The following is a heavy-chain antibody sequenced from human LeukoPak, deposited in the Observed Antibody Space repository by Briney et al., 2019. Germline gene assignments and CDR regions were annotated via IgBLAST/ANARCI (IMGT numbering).Heavy chain of an antibody. CDR1: GFTFSSYA. D-gene: IGHD5-12*01. CDR3: ARGGDIGYGVDV. J-gene: IGHJ6*02. V-gene: IGHV3-30-3*01. CDR2: ISYDGSNK. Sequence: GGSLRLSCAASGFTFSSYAMHWVRQAPGKGLEWVAVISYDGSNKYYADSVKGRFTISRDNSKNTLYLQMNSLRAEDTAVYYCARGGDIGYGVDVWGQGTTVTVSS.